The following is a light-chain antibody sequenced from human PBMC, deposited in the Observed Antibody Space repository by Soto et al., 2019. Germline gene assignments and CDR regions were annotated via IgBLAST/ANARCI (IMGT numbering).Light chain of an antibody. V-gene: IGLV2-14*01. J-gene: IGLJ1*01. Sequence: QSALTQPASVSGSPGQSITISCTGTSSDVGGYNYVSWYQQHPGTAPKLIIYDVDNRPSGVSSRFSGSKSGNTASLTSSGLQAEDEADYYCSSYSSSSTPNDVFGTGTKLTVL. CDR2: DVD. CDR1: SSDVGGYNY. CDR3: SSYSSSSTPNDV.